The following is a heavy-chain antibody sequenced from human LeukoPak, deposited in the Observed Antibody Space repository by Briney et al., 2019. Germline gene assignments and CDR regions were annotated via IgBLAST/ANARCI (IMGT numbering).Heavy chain of an antibody. D-gene: IGHD3-22*01. CDR1: GFTFSSYG. V-gene: IGHV3-30*02. CDR2: IRYDGSNK. CDR3: AKDRRYYDSSGYYYYYYYYMDV. J-gene: IGHJ6*03. Sequence: GGSLRLSCVVSGFTFSSYGMHWVRQAPGKGLEWVAFIRYDGSNKYYADSVKGRFTISRDNSKNTLYLQMNSLRAEDTAVYYCAKDRRYYDSSGYYYYYYYYMDVWGKGTTVTISS.